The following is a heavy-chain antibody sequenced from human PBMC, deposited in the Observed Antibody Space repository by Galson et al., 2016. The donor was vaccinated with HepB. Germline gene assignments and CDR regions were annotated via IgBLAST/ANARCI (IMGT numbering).Heavy chain of an antibody. CDR2: ISFYGGSNT. J-gene: IGHJ3*01. V-gene: IGHV3-11*05. CDR1: GFTFSDYY. CDR3: ARVNFTDGRHAFVV. Sequence: SLRLSCAASGFTFSDYYMSWIRQAPGKGLEWVSFISFYGGSNTNYADSVKGRFTISRDNDKNSLFLQRNSLTAEDTAGYYCARVNFTDGRHAFVVWGQGTKVTVSS. D-gene: IGHD1-1*01.